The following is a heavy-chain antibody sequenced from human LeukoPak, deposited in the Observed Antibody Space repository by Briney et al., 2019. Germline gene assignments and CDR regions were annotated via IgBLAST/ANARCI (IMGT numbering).Heavy chain of an antibody. Sequence: SETLSLTCAVYGGSFSGYYWSWIRQPPGKGLEWIGEINHSGSTNYNPSLKSRVTISVDTSKNQFPLKLTSVTAADTAVYYCATYYYDSSDYWGQGTLVTVSS. D-gene: IGHD3-22*01. CDR2: INHSGST. CDR3: ATYYYDSSDY. CDR1: GGSFSGYY. J-gene: IGHJ4*02. V-gene: IGHV4-34*01.